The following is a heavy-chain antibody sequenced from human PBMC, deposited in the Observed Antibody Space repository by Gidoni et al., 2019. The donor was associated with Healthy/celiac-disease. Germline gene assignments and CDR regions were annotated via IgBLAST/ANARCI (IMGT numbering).Heavy chain of an antibody. Sequence: EVQLVESGGGLVKPGGSLRLSCAASGFTFSSYSMNWVRQAPGKGLEWVSSISSSSSYIYYADSVKGRFTISRDNAKNSLYLQMNSLRAEDTPVYYCARDFFFGWNYPGNGMDVWGQGTTVTVSS. V-gene: IGHV3-21*01. CDR3: ARDFFFGWNYPGNGMDV. D-gene: IGHD1-7*01. CDR2: ISSSSSYI. CDR1: GFTFSSYS. J-gene: IGHJ6*02.